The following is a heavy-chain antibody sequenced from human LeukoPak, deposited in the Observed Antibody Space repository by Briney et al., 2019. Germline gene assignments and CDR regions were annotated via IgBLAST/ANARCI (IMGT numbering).Heavy chain of an antibody. J-gene: IGHJ4*02. CDR3: AKDALRYSSSWYYFDY. CDR1: GFTFDDYA. V-gene: IGHV3-9*01. Sequence: GRSLRLSCAASGFTFDDYAMHWVRQAPGKGLEWVSGISWNSGSTGYADSVKGRFTISRDNAKNSLYLQMNSLRAEDTALYYCAKDALRYSSSWYYFDYWGQGTLVTVSS. CDR2: ISWNSGST. D-gene: IGHD6-13*01.